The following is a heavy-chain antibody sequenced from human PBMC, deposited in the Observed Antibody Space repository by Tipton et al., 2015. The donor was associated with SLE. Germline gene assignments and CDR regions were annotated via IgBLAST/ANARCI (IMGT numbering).Heavy chain of an antibody. J-gene: IGHJ3*02. CDR3: ASTADYYDSSAQSAFDI. CDR1: GGSISSYY. Sequence: TLSLTCTVSGGSISSYYWSWIRQPPGKGLEWIGYIYYSGSTDYNPSLKSRVTISVDTSKNQFSLKLSSVTAADTAVYYCASTADYYDSSAQSAFDIWGQGTMVTVSS. CDR2: IYYSGST. V-gene: IGHV4-59*01. D-gene: IGHD3-22*01.